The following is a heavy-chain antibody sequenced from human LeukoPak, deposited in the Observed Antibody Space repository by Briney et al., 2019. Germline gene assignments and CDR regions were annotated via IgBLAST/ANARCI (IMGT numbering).Heavy chain of an antibody. V-gene: IGHV3-7*01. CDR3: VRGGPGRSLTIVPERTKYYMDV. J-gene: IGHJ6*03. D-gene: IGHD1-26*01. Sequence: GGSLRLSCVASGFTFRRYWMTWVRQAPGKKPEWVANIKEDGSEKYYDDSVRGRFTISRDNAKNTLYLDMNSLRAEDTAMYYCVRGGPGRSLTIVPERTKYYMDVWGKGATVTVSS. CDR1: GFTFRRYW. CDR2: IKEDGSEK.